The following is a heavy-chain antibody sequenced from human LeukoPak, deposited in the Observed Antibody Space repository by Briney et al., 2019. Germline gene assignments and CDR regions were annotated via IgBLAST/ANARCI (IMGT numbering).Heavy chain of an antibody. J-gene: IGHJ4*02. D-gene: IGHD6-6*01. CDR3: ARTAARRFDY. CDR1: GYTFTGYY. V-gene: IGHV1-2*06. CDR2: INPNSGGT. Sequence: GASVTVSCKASGYTFTGYYMHWVRQAPGQGLEWMGRINPNSGGTNYAQKFQGRVTMTRDTSISTVYMELSSLRSDDTAVYYCARTAARRFDYWGQGTLVTVSS.